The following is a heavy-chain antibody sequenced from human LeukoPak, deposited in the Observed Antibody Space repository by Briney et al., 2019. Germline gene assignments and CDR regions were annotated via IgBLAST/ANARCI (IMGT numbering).Heavy chain of an antibody. CDR3: AKERYYDFWSGFIYGMDV. J-gene: IGHJ6*02. CDR2: ISYDGSNK. D-gene: IGHD3-3*01. Sequence: GGSLRLSCAASGFTFSSYGMHWVRQAPGKGLEWVTVISYDGSNKYYADSVKGRFTISRDNSKNTLYLQMNSLRAEDTAVYYCAKERYYDFWSGFIYGMDVWGQGTTVTVSS. CDR1: GFTFSSYG. V-gene: IGHV3-30*18.